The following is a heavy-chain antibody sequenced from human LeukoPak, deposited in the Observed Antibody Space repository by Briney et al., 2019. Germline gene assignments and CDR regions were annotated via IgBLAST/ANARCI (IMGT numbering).Heavy chain of an antibody. CDR1: GGSISSGSYY. CDR3: ARVELERSPRQIHWYFDL. V-gene: IGHV4-39*07. Sequence: PSETLSLTCTVSGGSISSGSYYWGWIRQPPGKGLEWIGSIYYSGSTYYNPSLKSRVTISVDTSKNQFSLKLSSVTAADTAVYYCARVELERSPRQIHWYFDLWGRGTLVTVSS. J-gene: IGHJ2*01. D-gene: IGHD1-1*01. CDR2: IYYSGST.